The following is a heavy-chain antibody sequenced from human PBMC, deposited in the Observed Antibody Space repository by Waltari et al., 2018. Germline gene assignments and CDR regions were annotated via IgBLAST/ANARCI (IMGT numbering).Heavy chain of an antibody. V-gene: IGHV1-24*01. Sequence: QVQLVQSGAEVKKPGASVKVSCKVSGYTLTELSMHWFRQAPGKGLEWMGGFDPEDGETIYAQKFQGRVTMTEDTSTDTAYMELSSLRSEDTAVYYCATDGSDCSGGSCYYYYYGMDVWGQGTTVTVSS. CDR1: GYTLTELS. D-gene: IGHD2-15*01. J-gene: IGHJ6*02. CDR3: ATDGSDCSGGSCYYYYYGMDV. CDR2: FDPEDGET.